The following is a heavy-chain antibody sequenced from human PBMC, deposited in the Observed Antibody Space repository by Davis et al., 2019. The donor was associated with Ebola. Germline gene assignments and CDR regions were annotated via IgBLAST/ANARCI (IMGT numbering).Heavy chain of an antibody. CDR1: GGTFSSYA. CDR2: IIPILGIA. J-gene: IGHJ4*02. CDR3: TTQWLVLFARDY. Sequence: AASVKVSCKASGGTFSSYAISWVRQAPGQGLEWMGRIIPILGIANYAQKFQGRVTITADKSTSTAYMELNSLKTEDTAVYYCTTQWLVLFARDYWGQGTLVTVSS. V-gene: IGHV1-69*04. D-gene: IGHD6-19*01.